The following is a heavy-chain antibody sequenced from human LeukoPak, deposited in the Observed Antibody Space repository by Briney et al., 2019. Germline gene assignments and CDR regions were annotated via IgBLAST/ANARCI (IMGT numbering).Heavy chain of an antibody. CDR3: AELGITMIGGV. V-gene: IGHV3-48*03. CDR2: ISSSGSTI. J-gene: IGHJ6*04. D-gene: IGHD3-10*02. CDR1: GFTFSSYE. Sequence: GGSLRLSCAASGFTFSSYEINWVRQAPGKGREGVSYISSSGSTIYYADSVKGRCTISRDNAKNSLYLQMNSLRAEDTAVYYCAELGITMIGGVWGKGTTVTLSS.